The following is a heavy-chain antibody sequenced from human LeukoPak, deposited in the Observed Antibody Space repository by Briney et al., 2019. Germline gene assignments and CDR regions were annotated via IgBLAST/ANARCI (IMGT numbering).Heavy chain of an antibody. J-gene: IGHJ3*02. CDR2: IYYSGST. V-gene: IGHV4-59*01. CDR1: GGSISSYY. D-gene: IGHD1-14*01. Sequence: SETLSLTCTVSGGSISSYYWSWIRQPPGKGLEWIGYIYYSGSTNYNPSLKSRVTISVDTSKNQFSLKLSSVTAADTAVYYCARDRVSTGKQPDAFDIWGQGTMVTVSS. CDR3: ARDRVSTGKQPDAFDI.